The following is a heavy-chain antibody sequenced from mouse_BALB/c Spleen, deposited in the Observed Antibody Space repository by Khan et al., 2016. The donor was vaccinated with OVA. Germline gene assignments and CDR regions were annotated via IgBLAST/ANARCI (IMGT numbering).Heavy chain of an antibody. D-gene: IGHD1-1*01. V-gene: IGHV1S34*01. CDR2: FICYNGVI. Sequence: LVKTSASVTLSCNVTGYSLTGYYARCCNRRFRRNNLWCGYFICYNGVISYNPSLKGQTTFTLDTSSSPAYLQFNRLTSEDTAVYYCARGDYDGSRSFAYWGQGTLVTVSA. CDR3: ARGDYDGSRSFAY. CDR1: GYSLTGYY. J-gene: IGHJ3*01.